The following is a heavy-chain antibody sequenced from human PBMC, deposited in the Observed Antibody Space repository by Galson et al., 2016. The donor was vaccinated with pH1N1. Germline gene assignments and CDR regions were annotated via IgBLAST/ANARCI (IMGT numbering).Heavy chain of an antibody. CDR2: ISSSSSTI. CDR1: GFTFSSYS. Sequence: SLRLSCAASGFTFSSYSMNWVRQAPGKGLEWVSYISSSSSTIYYADSVKGRFTISRDNAKNSLYLQMNSLRSEDTAVYYCARDQGGYGSGSFPAYYYYIDVWGKRTTVTVSS. J-gene: IGHJ6*03. V-gene: IGHV3-48*04. D-gene: IGHD3-10*01. CDR3: ARDQGGYGSGSFPAYYYYIDV.